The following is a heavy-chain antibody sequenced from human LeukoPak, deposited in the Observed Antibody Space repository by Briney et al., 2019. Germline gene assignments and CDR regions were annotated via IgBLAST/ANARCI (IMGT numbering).Heavy chain of an antibody. V-gene: IGHV4-61*01. J-gene: IGHJ4*02. CDR1: GGSVSSGSYY. Sequence: SETLSLTCTVSGGSVSSGSYYWSWIRQPPGKGLEWIGYIYYSGSTNYSPSLKSRVTISVDTSKNQFSLKLSSVTAADTAVYYCARLATGIAFDYWGQGTLVTVSS. D-gene: IGHD6-13*01. CDR3: ARLATGIAFDY. CDR2: IYYSGST.